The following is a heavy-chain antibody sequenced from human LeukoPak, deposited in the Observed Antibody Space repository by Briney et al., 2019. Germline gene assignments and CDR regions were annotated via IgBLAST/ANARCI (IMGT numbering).Heavy chain of an antibody. Sequence: SETLSLTCTVSGGSINNNSYYWGWIRQPPGKGLEWIGSIYYSGITYYNPSLKSRVTISVDMSKNHFSLRLRSVTAADTAMYYCARGTLYRGWSYYLDFWGQGSQVTVSS. CDR3: ARGTLYRGWSYYLDF. V-gene: IGHV4-39*07. CDR1: GGSINNNSYY. J-gene: IGHJ4*02. D-gene: IGHD6-19*01. CDR2: IYYSGIT.